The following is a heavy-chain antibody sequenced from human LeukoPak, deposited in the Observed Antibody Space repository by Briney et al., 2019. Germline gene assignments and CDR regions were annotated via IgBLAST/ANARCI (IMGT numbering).Heavy chain of an antibody. CDR1: GYTFINYF. D-gene: IGHD1-26*01. CDR2: MNPKSGNT. V-gene: IGHV1-8*02. J-gene: IGHJ4*02. Sequence: ASVKVSCKASGYTFINYFIHWVRQATGQGLEWMGWMNPKSGNTGSAQRFQGRVTMTRDTSISTAYMELISLRSEDTAVYYCARVWGAIDYWGQGTLVTVSS. CDR3: ARVWGAIDY.